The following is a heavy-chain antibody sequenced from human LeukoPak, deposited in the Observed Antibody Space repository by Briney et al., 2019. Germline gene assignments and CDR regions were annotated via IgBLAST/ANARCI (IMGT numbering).Heavy chain of an antibody. CDR2: IYHSGST. Sequence: PSGTLSLTCAVSGGSISSSNWWSWVRQPPGKGLEWIGEIYHSGSTNYNPSLKSRVTISVDKPKNQFSLKLSSVTAADTAVYYCARVFGAGYSRRRYYYMDVWGKGTTVTVSS. J-gene: IGHJ6*03. V-gene: IGHV4-4*02. CDR3: ARVFGAGYSRRRYYYMDV. D-gene: IGHD5-18*01. CDR1: GGSISSSNW.